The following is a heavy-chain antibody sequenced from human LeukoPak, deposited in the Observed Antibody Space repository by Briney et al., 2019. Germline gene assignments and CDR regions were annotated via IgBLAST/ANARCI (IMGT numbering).Heavy chain of an antibody. CDR3: AKVASLCTSTSCVRGGFDY. CDR1: GFTFSSYA. J-gene: IGHJ4*02. D-gene: IGHD2-2*01. Sequence: QPGGSLRLSCTASGFTFSSYAMSWGRQAREKGLGWVSALSGSGGNTYYADSVKGRFTISRDNSKNTLYLQMNSLRAEDTAKYYCAKVASLCTSTSCVRGGFDYWGQGTLVTVSS. V-gene: IGHV3-23*01. CDR2: LSGSGGNT.